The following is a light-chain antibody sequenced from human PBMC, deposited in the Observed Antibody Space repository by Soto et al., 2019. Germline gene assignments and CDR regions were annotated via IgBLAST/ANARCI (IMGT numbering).Light chain of an antibody. CDR3: QQGNSLPLT. V-gene: IGKV1D-12*01. Sequence: DIQMTQSPSSVSASVGDSVTITCRASQSVRAWLAWYQQKEGKAPKLLIYGATSLLRGVPRRFSGSGSGTDFTLTISGLLPGDFATYYCQQGNSLPLTFGGGTKVEIK. J-gene: IGKJ4*01. CDR2: GAT. CDR1: QSVRAW.